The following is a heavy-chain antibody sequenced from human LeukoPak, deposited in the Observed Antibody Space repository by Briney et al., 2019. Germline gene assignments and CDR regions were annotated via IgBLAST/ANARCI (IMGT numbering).Heavy chain of an antibody. Sequence: SETLSLTCTVSGGSITSTSYYWSWIRQPAGKGLEWIGRIYTSGNTNYNPSLKSRVTISVDTSKNQFSLKLSSVTAADTAVYYCSATLSTTTQYFDYWGQGTLVTVSS. CDR3: SATLSTTTQYFDY. J-gene: IGHJ4*02. V-gene: IGHV4-61*02. D-gene: IGHD1-1*01. CDR1: GGSITSTSYY. CDR2: IYTSGNT.